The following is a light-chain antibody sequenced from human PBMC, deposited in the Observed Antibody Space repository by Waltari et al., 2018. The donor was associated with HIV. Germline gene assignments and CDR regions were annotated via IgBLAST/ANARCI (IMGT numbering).Light chain of an antibody. CDR3: QQSYSSPYT. CDR2: ETS. CDR1: GNIKTY. Sequence: DIQMTQSTSSLSASVGDRFPITCRASGNIKTYLSWYQQRPGRAPSLLIFETSTLETGVPSRFSGSGSGTHFSLTISNLQPHDFATYFCQQSYSSPYTFGGGTRVQI. V-gene: IGKV1-39*01. J-gene: IGKJ4*01.